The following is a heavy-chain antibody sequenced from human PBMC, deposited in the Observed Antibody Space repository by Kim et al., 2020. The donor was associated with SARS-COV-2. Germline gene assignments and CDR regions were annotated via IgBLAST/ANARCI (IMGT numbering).Heavy chain of an antibody. D-gene: IGHD6-13*01. J-gene: IGHJ4*02. V-gene: IGHV1-18*01. CDR3: ARDFWSGSYSSSWGY. Sequence: ASVKVSCKASGYTFTSYGISWVRQAPGQGLEWMGWISAYNGNTNYAQKLQGRVTMTTDTSTSTAYMELRSLRSDDTAVYYCARDFWSGSYSSSWGYWGQGTLVTVSS. CDR2: ISAYNGNT. CDR1: GYTFTSYG.